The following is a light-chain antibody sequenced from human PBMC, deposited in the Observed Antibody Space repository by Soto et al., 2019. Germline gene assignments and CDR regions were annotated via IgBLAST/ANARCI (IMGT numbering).Light chain of an antibody. V-gene: IGKV3-11*01. Sequence: EIFLTQSPCSLSLSPVEGATLYCRASQSVSNYLAWYQQKPGQAPRLLIYDASNRATGIPARFSGGGSGTDFTLIISSLEPEDFAVYYCQQRKNWQVTFGQGTRLEIK. CDR2: DAS. J-gene: IGKJ5*01. CDR1: QSVSNY. CDR3: QQRKNWQVT.